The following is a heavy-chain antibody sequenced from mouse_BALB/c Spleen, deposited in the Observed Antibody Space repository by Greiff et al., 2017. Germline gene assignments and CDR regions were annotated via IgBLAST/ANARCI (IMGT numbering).Heavy chain of an antibody. D-gene: IGHD3-2*01. CDR1: GYTFTSYW. V-gene: IGHV1S16*01. Sequence: QVQLKESGAELVKPGASVKLSCKASGYTFTSYWMHWVQLRPGQGFEWIGEINPSNGGTNYNEKFKRKATLTVDKSSSKAYMQLSSLTAEDSAVYYGTIDCSSYVWFAYWGQGTLVTVSA. CDR3: TIDCSSYVWFAY. CDR2: INPSNGGT. J-gene: IGHJ3*01.